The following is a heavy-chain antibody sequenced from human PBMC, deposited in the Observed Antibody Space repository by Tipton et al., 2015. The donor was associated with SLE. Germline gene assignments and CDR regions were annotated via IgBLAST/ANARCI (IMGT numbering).Heavy chain of an antibody. V-gene: IGHV4-30-2*01. Sequence: TLSLTCAVSGGSISSGGYSWSWIRQPPGKGLEWIGYIYHSGSTYYNPSLKSRVTISVDRSKNQFSLKLSSVTAADTAVYYCARGLAAAGNYYYYGMDVWGQGTTVTVSS. CDR1: GGSISSGGYS. CDR2: IYHSGST. CDR3: ARGLAAAGNYYYYGMDV. D-gene: IGHD6-13*01. J-gene: IGHJ6*02.